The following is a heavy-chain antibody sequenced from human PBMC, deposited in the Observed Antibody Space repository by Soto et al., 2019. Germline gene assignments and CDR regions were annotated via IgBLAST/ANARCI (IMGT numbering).Heavy chain of an antibody. Sequence: ENLAITATGPGGSISCYYWSWIRQLPGKGLGWVGYIYYSGSTNYNPSLKSRVTISVDTSKNQFSLKLSSVTAADTAVYYCARAASWGRKYNWFDPWGQGTLVTV. D-gene: IGHD3-16*01. CDR1: GGSISCYY. CDR3: ARAASWGRKYNWFDP. CDR2: IYYSGST. V-gene: IGHV4-59*01. J-gene: IGHJ5*02.